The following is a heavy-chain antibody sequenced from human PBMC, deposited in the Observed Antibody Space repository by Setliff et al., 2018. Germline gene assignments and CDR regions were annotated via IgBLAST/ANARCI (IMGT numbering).Heavy chain of an antibody. CDR2: INPNSGGT. CDR1: GYTFTDYH. D-gene: IGHD6-13*01. J-gene: IGHJ4*02. Sequence: GASVKVSCKASGYTFTDYHIHWVRQAPGQGLEWMGWINPNSGGTNYAQKFQGWVTMTRDTSISTAYMELSRLRSDDTAVYYCARGVAAAGRGYADYWGQGTLVTVSS. CDR3: ARGVAAAGRGYADY. V-gene: IGHV1-2*04.